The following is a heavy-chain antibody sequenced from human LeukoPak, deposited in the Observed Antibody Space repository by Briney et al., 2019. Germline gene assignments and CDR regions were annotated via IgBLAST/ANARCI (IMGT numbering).Heavy chain of an antibody. CDR3: AKSAYYDASGYYREYYFDY. V-gene: IGHV3-23*01. Sequence: GGSLRLSCVSSGFSFSNYAMSWVRQAPGKGLEWVSSISGSGGSTHYADSVKGRFTISRDKTKNTLYLQMNSLRAEDTAVYYCAKSAYYDASGYYREYYFDYWGQRTLVTVSS. D-gene: IGHD3-22*01. CDR2: ISGSGGST. CDR1: GFSFSNYA. J-gene: IGHJ4*02.